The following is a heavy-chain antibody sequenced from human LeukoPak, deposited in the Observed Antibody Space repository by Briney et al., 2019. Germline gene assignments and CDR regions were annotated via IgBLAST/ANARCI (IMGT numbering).Heavy chain of an antibody. Sequence: SETLSLTCTVSGGSIYSGGYYWSWIRQHPGKGLEWIGYIYYTGSAYYNPSLKSRVAISVDTSKNQFSLKLSSVTAADTAVYYCARGPGEFDYWGQGTLVTVSS. V-gene: IGHV4-30-4*01. CDR3: ARGPGEFDY. D-gene: IGHD2-21*01. J-gene: IGHJ4*02. CDR1: GGSIYSGGYY. CDR2: IYYTGSA.